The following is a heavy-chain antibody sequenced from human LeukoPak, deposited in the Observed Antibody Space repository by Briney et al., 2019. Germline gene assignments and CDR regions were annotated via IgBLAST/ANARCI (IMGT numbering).Heavy chain of an antibody. Sequence: EASVKVSCKASGYTFSDYYIHWVRRAPGQGLEWMGWINPKSGGTNYAERFQARVTMTRDTSINTAYMELSRLRSDDTAVYYCARDSGERGSGSYLIAYWGQGTLVTVSS. D-gene: IGHD3-10*01. CDR3: ARDSGERGSGSYLIAY. V-gene: IGHV1-2*02. CDR2: INPKSGGT. CDR1: GYTFSDYY. J-gene: IGHJ4*02.